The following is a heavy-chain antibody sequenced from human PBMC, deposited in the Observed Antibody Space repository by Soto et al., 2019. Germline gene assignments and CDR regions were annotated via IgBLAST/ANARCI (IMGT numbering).Heavy chain of an antibody. CDR3: VRDDVGVGIDY. CDR2: IDSDGNST. V-gene: IGHV3-74*03. J-gene: IGHJ4*02. D-gene: IGHD1-26*01. Sequence: EVQLVESGGGLVQPGGSLRLSCAASGFTFSSYWMHWVRQVPGKGLVWVSHIDSDGNSTTYADSVKGRFTISRDNAKNTVYLQMNSLRADDMAVYYCVRDDVGVGIDYWGLGTLVTVSS. CDR1: GFTFSSYW.